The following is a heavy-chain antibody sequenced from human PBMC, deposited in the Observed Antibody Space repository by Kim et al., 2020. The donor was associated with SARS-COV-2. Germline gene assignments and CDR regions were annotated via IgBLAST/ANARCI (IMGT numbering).Heavy chain of an antibody. Sequence: ASVKVSCKASGYTFKTYPIHWLRQAPGQTLEWMGWVNAANDQTKYSQKFQGRITISRDTSANTAYMELRSLTTKDTAFYYCVRDMNPTVDDYWVQGTLFT. V-gene: IGHV1-3*01. CDR3: VRDMNPTVDDY. CDR1: GYTFKTYP. D-gene: IGHD4-4*01. CDR2: VNAANDQT. J-gene: IGHJ4*02.